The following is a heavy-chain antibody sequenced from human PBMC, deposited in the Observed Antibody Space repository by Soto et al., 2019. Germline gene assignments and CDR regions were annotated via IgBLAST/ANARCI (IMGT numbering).Heavy chain of an antibody. J-gene: IGHJ4*02. Sequence: PGGSLRLSCAASGFTFDDYAMHWVRQAPGKGLEWVSGISGNSGNIGYADSVKGRFTSSRDNAKKSLYLQMNSLRADDTALYYCATQNYWGQGALVTVSS. CDR1: GFTFDDYA. CDR2: ISGNSGNI. CDR3: ATQNY. V-gene: IGHV3-9*01.